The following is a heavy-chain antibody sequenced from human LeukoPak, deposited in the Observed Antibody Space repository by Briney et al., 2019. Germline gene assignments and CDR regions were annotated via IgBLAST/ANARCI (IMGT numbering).Heavy chain of an antibody. V-gene: IGHV3-7*01. CDR2: IKQDGSEK. CDR1: GFTFSSYW. Sequence: GGSLRLSCAASGFTFSSYWMSWVRQAPGKGLEWVANIKQDGSEKYYVNSVKGRFTISRDNAKNSLYLQMNSLRAEDTAVYYCARVMRGSSSPGGGFDYWGQGTLVTVSS. J-gene: IGHJ4*02. D-gene: IGHD6-6*01. CDR3: ARVMRGSSSPGGGFDY.